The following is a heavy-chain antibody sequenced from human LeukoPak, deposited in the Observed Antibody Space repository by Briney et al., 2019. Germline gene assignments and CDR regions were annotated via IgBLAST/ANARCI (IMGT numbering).Heavy chain of an antibody. D-gene: IGHD5-18*01. CDR2: ISAYNGNT. V-gene: IGHV1-18*01. Sequence: GASVKVSCKSSGYTFTSYGIIWVRQAPGQGLEWMGGISAYNGNTNYAQKLQGRVTMTTDTSTSTAYMELRSLRSDDTAVYYCARTEDTAMASRYYYYYMDVWGKGTTVTVSS. CDR1: GYTFTSYG. CDR3: ARTEDTAMASRYYYYYMDV. J-gene: IGHJ6*03.